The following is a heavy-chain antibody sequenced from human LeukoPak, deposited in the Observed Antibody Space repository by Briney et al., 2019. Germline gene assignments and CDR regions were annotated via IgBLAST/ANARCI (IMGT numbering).Heavy chain of an antibody. J-gene: IGHJ6*03. D-gene: IGHD5-18*01. CDR2: FSLGETT. V-gene: IGHV4-4*08. Sequence: SETLSLTCSVSGASITTYSWNWLRQFPGKGLEWIGYFSLGETTSYTSSLKSRVTISRDTSKNQVSLKLTSVTAADTAVYYCARDRDSYGPGYYMDVWGKGTTVTVSS. CDR3: ARDRDSYGPGYYMDV. CDR1: GASITTYS.